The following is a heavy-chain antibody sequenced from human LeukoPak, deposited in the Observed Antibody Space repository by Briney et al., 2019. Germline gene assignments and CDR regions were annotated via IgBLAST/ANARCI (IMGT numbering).Heavy chain of an antibody. CDR1: GFSFSNYW. CDR3: AKDPPPMTTVTTFDY. V-gene: IGHV3-23*01. Sequence: GGSLRLSCAASGFSFSNYWMHWVRQAPGKGLEWVSAISGSGGSTYYADSVKGRFTISRGNSKNTLYLQMNSLRAEDTAVYYCAKDPPPMTTVTTFDYWGQGTLVTVSS. D-gene: IGHD4-11*01. CDR2: ISGSGGST. J-gene: IGHJ4*02.